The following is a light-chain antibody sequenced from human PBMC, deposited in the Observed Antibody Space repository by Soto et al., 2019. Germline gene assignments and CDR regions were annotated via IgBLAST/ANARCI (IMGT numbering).Light chain of an antibody. Sequence: EVVLTQSPGTLSLSPEEIATLSCRASQSVSSSSLAWYQQRRGQAPRLLIYDASSRATGIPDRFSGSRSGTDFTLTISRQEPEDFAVYYCQQDGGSPRTFGQGTKVEV. J-gene: IGKJ1*01. V-gene: IGKV3-20*01. CDR1: QSVSSSS. CDR2: DAS. CDR3: QQDGGSPRT.